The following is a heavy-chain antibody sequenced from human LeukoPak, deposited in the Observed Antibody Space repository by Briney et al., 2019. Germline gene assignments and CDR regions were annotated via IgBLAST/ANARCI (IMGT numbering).Heavy chain of an antibody. CDR2: VYHSGST. CDR3: ARGFEDYFDY. CDR1: GGSISSGGYS. V-gene: IGHV4-30-2*01. Sequence: SQTLSLTCAVSGGSISSGGYSWSWIRQPPGKGLEWIGYVYHSGSTYYNPSLKSRVTISVDRSKNQFSLKLSSVTAADTAVYYCARGFEDYFDYWGQGTLVTVS. J-gene: IGHJ4*02. D-gene: IGHD3-9*01.